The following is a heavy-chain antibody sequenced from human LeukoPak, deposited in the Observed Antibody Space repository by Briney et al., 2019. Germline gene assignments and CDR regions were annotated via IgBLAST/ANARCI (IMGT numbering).Heavy chain of an antibody. Sequence: GGSLRLSCAASGFTLGRYWMHWFRHAPGTGLVWVARSNSDGKITDYADSVRGRFTTSRNNTKNTVYLQMSSLRAEDTGVYYCARDHHDFWSGYPNYWGQGTLVIVSS. CDR1: GFTLGRYW. CDR3: ARDHHDFWSGYPNY. J-gene: IGHJ4*02. D-gene: IGHD3-3*01. V-gene: IGHV3-74*01. CDR2: SNSDGKIT.